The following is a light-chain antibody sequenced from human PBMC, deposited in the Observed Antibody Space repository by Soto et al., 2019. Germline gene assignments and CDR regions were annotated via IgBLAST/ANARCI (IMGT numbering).Light chain of an antibody. CDR2: GAS. V-gene: IGKV3-15*01. CDR1: QPISRT. Sequence: EIVLTQSPATLSVSPGERATLSCRASQPISRTLAWYQQKPGQAPRLLFYGASTRATGVPARFSGSGSGSDFTLTIDRLQSEDFAVYFCQQYNDWPYTFGQGTKLEIK. CDR3: QQYNDWPYT. J-gene: IGKJ2*01.